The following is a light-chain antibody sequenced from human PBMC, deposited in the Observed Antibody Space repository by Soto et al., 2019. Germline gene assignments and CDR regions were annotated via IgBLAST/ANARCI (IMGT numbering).Light chain of an antibody. J-gene: IGKJ1*01. CDR1: QSVNIY. V-gene: IGKV3-11*01. Sequence: EIVLTQSPATLSLSPGERATHSCRASQSVNIYLAWYQQKPGQAPRLLIYDASNRATGIPARFSGSGSGTDFTLTISSLEPEDFAIYYCQQCYSWPPAFGQGTKVDIK. CDR2: DAS. CDR3: QQCYSWPPA.